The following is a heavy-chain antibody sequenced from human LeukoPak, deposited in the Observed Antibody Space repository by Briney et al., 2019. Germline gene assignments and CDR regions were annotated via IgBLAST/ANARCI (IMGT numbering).Heavy chain of an antibody. V-gene: IGHV4-38-2*02. CDR3: ARDCCTSKWYND. CDR2: IH. D-gene: IGHD1-1*01. J-gene: IGHJ1*01. Sequence: SETLSLTCDVSGYSVSSPYYWGWIRQPPGKGLEWIGTIHNPSLKSRVTISVDTSKNQFSLNLSSVTAADTAVYFCARDCCTSKWYNDWGPGTLVTVSS. CDR1: GYSVSSPYY.